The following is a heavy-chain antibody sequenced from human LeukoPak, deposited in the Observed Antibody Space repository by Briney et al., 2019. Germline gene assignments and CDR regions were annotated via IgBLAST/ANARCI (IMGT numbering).Heavy chain of an antibody. CDR2: IRTDGVTA. V-gene: IGHV3-23*01. CDR3: AKAPVTTCSGAYCYPFDY. J-gene: IGHJ4*02. Sequence: GGTLRLSCAASGFIFSHHGMNWVRQAPGKGLEWVSGIRTDGVTAYYADSVKGRFIISRDNSKNTVYLQMNSLSAEDAAVYYCAKAPVTTCSGAYCYPFDYWGQGTLVTVSS. D-gene: IGHD2-21*01. CDR1: GFIFSHHG.